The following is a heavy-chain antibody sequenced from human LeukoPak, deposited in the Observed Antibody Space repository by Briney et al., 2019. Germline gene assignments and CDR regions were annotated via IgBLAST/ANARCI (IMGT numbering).Heavy chain of an antibody. V-gene: IGHV3-7*05. D-gene: IGHD3-22*01. CDR1: GFTFSRYW. CDR2: IKEDGSEK. J-gene: IGHJ4*02. CDR3: ARDMDDSSDYGDY. Sequence: GESLRLSCAASGFTFSRYWMSWVSQAPGKGLEWVANIKEDGSEKSYVDSVKGRFTISRDNAKNSLHLQMNSLRAEDTAIYYCARDMDDSSDYGDYWGQGTLVTVSS.